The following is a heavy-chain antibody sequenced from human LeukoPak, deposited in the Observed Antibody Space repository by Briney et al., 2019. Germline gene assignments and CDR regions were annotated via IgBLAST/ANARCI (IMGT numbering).Heavy chain of an antibody. V-gene: IGHV3-66*04. CDR2: IYNGDMT. CDR3: ARRESSGYYWYY. CDR1: GLTVSSNY. D-gene: IGHD3-22*01. J-gene: IGHJ4*02. Sequence: GGSLRLTCAASGLTVSSNYMSWVRQAPGKGLEWLSVIYNGDMTYYADSVKGRFTISRDNAKNSLYLQMNSLRAEDTAVYYCARRESSGYYWYYWGQGTLVTVSS.